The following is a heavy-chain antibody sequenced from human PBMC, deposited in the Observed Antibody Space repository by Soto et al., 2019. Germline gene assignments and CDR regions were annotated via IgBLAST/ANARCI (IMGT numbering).Heavy chain of an antibody. Sequence: GASVKVSCKASGYTFTSYYMHWVRQAPGQGLEWMGIINPSGGSTSYAQKFQGRVTMTRDTSTSTVYMELSSLRSEDTAVYYCARAYCGGDCYYYYGMDDWGQGTTVTVSS. V-gene: IGHV1-46*01. CDR3: ARAYCGGDCYYYYGMDD. CDR1: GYTFTSYY. D-gene: IGHD2-21*02. J-gene: IGHJ6*02. CDR2: INPSGGST.